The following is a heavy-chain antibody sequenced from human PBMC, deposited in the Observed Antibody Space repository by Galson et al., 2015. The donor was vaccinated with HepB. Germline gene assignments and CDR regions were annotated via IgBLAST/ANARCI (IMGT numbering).Heavy chain of an antibody. J-gene: IGHJ4*02. CDR2: ISYDGSNK. V-gene: IGHV3-30-3*01. CDR1: GFTFSSYA. D-gene: IGHD4-17*01. Sequence: SLRLSCAASGFTFSSYAMHWVRQAPGKGLEWVAVISYDGSNKYYADSVKGRFTISRDNSKNTLYLQMNSLRAEDTAVYYCAKDYGDYVRHFDYWGQGTLVTVSS. CDR3: AKDYGDYVRHFDY.